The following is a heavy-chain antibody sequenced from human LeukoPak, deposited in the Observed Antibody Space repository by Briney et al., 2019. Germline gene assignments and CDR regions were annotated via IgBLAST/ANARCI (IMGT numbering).Heavy chain of an antibody. Sequence: SETLSLTCTVSGGFISSGAYYWSWVRQPPGKGLEWIAYISYSGSTYYNPSLKSQVTISIDTSKNQFSLKLSSVTAADTAVYYCARDSGTHYGDTPGEFDYWGQGTLVTVSS. D-gene: IGHD4-17*01. CDR2: ISYSGST. J-gene: IGHJ4*02. CDR3: ARDSGTHYGDTPGEFDY. CDR1: GGFISSGAYY. V-gene: IGHV4-30-4*08.